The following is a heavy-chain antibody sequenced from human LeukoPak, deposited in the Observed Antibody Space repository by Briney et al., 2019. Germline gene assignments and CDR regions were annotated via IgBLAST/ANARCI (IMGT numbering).Heavy chain of an antibody. V-gene: IGHV4-39*01. J-gene: IGHJ4*02. CDR2: IYYSGST. CDR1: GGSISSSSYY. CDR3: ARGAAVASPHY. Sequence: PSETLSLTCTVSGGSISSSSYYWGWIRQPPGKGLEWIGSIYYSGSTYYNPSLKSRVTISVGTSKNQFSLKLSSVTAADTAVYYCARGAAVASPHYWGQGTLVTVSS. D-gene: IGHD4-23*01.